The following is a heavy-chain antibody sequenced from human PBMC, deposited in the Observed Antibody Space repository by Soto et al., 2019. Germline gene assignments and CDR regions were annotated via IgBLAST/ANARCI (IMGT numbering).Heavy chain of an antibody. CDR2: ISDSGGS. D-gene: IGHD6-19*01. J-gene: IGHJ5*02. V-gene: IGHV4-31*03. CDR3: AGSTGWYWFDP. Sequence: SVTMSLTCTVSGGSISSGGVYWSWIRQHPGKGLEWIGHISDSGGSYYNPSLESRVTISVDTSENQFSLKLSAVTAADTAVYYCAGSTGWYWFDPWGQGTLVTVPQ. CDR1: GGSISSGGVY.